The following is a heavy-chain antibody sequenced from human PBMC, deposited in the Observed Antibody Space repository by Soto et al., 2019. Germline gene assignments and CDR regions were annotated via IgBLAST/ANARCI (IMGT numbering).Heavy chain of an antibody. V-gene: IGHV4-30-4*01. CDR1: GGSISSDDYC. CDR2: IHSSGSI. J-gene: IGHJ1*01. CDR3: ARDLDGLHDDTSGPFPRDG. D-gene: IGHD3-22*01. Sequence: NPSETLSLTCTVSGGSISSDDYCWSRIRQAPGRGREWIGYIHSSGSIYYNPSLKSRATMSIDTAGNQFSLKVSSVTVADTDVYYCARDLDGLHDDTSGPFPRDGWGRGTLVTVSS.